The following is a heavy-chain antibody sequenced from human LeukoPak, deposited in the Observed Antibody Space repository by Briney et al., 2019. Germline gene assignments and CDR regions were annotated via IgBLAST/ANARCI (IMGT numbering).Heavy chain of an antibody. V-gene: IGHV3-30*02. J-gene: IGHJ6*02. D-gene: IGHD1-26*01. Sequence: GGSLRLSCAASGFTFSSYGMHWVRQAPGKGLEWVAFIRYDGSNKYYADSVKGRFTISRDNSKNTLYLQMNSLRAEDTAVYYCARKGKVGATYYYYGMDVWGQGTTVTVSS. CDR3: ARKGKVGATYYYYGMDV. CDR2: IRYDGSNK. CDR1: GFTFSSYG.